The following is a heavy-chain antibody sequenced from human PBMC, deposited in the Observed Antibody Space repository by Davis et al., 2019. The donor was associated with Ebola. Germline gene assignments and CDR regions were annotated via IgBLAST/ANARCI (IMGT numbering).Heavy chain of an antibody. Sequence: GGSLRLSCAASGFTFSSYAMTWARQAPGKGLEWVSAVTSSGGSTYYADSVKGRFTISRDNSEDTLFLQMHSLRVEDTAIYYCAKGNYDSSGYWGYWFDPWGQGTQVTVSS. CDR2: VTSSGGST. V-gene: IGHV3-23*01. CDR1: GFTFSSYA. D-gene: IGHD3-22*01. CDR3: AKGNYDSSGYWGYWFDP. J-gene: IGHJ5*02.